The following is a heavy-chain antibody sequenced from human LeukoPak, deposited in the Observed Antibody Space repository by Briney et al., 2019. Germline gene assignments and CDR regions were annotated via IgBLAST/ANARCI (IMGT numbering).Heavy chain of an antibody. Sequence: PSETLSLTCAVYGGSFSGYYWSWVRQPPGKGLEWIGEINHSGSTNYNPSLKSRVTISVDTSKNQFSLKLSSVTAADTAVYYCAGRKTGWLGFVYFDYWGQGTLVTVSS. CDR3: AGRKTGWLGFVYFDY. J-gene: IGHJ4*02. CDR1: GGSFSGYY. V-gene: IGHV4-34*01. CDR2: INHSGST. D-gene: IGHD5-12*01.